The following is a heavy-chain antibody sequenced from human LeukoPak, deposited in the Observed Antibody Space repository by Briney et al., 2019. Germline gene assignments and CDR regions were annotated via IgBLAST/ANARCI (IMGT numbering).Heavy chain of an antibody. CDR2: IKTDGSET. J-gene: IGHJ4*02. V-gene: IGHV3-74*01. Sequence: GGSLRLTCAASGFTFSNYWMHWFRQAPGKGLVWVSRIKTDGSETGYADSVKGRFTISRDNAKNTLYLQMNSLRAEDTAVYYCSKPLADNGDHWGQGTLVTVSS. D-gene: IGHD1-14*01. CDR3: SKPLADNGDH. CDR1: GFTFSNYW.